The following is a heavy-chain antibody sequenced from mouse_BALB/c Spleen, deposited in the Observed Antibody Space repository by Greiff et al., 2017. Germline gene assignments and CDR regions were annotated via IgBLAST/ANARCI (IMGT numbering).Heavy chain of an antibody. CDR1: GFTFSSYG. Sequence: EVKVVESGGDLVKPGGSLKLSCAASGFTFSSYGMSWVRQTPDKRLEWVATISSGGSYTYYPDSVKGRFTISRDNAKNTLYLQMSSLKSEDTAMYYCATYYRYDGFDYWGQGTTLTVSS. CDR3: ATYYRYDGFDY. CDR2: ISSGGSYT. D-gene: IGHD2-14*01. V-gene: IGHV5-6*01. J-gene: IGHJ2*01.